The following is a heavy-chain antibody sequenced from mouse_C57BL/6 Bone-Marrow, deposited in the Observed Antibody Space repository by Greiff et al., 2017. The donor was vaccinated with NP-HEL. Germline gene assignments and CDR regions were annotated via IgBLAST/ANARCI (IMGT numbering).Heavy chain of an antibody. CDR1: GYTFTSYG. Sequence: QVQLQQSGAELARPGASVKLSCKASGYTFTSYGISWVKQRTGQGLEWIGEIYPSSGNTYYNEKFKGKATLTADKSSSTAYMELASLTSEDSAFYCCARKGGYDGYFVGFAYWGQGTLVTVSA. J-gene: IGHJ3*01. V-gene: IGHV1-81*01. CDR3: ARKGGYDGYFVGFAY. CDR2: IYPSSGNT. D-gene: IGHD2-3*01.